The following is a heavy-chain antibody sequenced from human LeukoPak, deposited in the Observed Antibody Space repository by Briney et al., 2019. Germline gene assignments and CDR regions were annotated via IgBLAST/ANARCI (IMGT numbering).Heavy chain of an antibody. J-gene: IGHJ4*02. CDR2: IYYSGST. CDR3: ARRDTSGCLPHY. CDR1: GGSFSSYY. D-gene: IGHD6-19*01. V-gene: IGHV4-59*08. Sequence: SETLSLTCTVSGGSFSSYYWSWIRQPPGKGLEWIGYIYYSGSTNYNPSLESRVTISVDTSNNQFSLKLSSVTAADTAVYYCARRDTSGCLPHYWGQGPLVTVSS.